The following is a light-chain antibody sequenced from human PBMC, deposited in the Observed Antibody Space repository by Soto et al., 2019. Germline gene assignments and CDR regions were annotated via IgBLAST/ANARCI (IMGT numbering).Light chain of an antibody. CDR2: SNT. Sequence: VLTQPPSASGTPGQRVTISCSGSSSNIGSNFVSWYQQLPGTAPKLLIYSNTQRPSGVPDRFSGSKSGTSASLTISGLQADDEADYYCCLYVGATTYVFGTGTKVTVL. CDR1: SSNIGSNF. J-gene: IGLJ1*01. CDR3: CLYVGATTYV. V-gene: IGLV1-44*01.